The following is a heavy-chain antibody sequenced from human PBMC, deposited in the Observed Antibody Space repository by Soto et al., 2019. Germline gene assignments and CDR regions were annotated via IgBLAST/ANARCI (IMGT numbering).Heavy chain of an antibody. CDR2: ILYDGSNQ. Sequence: QVQMVESGGGVVQPGRSLRLSCAASGFAFSSYAMHWVRQAPGKGLEWVAVILYDGSNQYYADSVKGRFTISRDNSKNTLYLQMNSLRAEDTAVYYWAKEVERRLDSWGQGILVTVSS. V-gene: IGHV3-30-3*01. CDR1: GFAFSSYA. J-gene: IGHJ4*02. CDR3: AKEVERRLDS. D-gene: IGHD1-1*01.